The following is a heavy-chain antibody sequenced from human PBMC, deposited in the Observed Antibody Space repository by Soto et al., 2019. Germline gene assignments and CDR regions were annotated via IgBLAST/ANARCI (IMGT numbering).Heavy chain of an antibody. J-gene: IGHJ5*02. Sequence: EVQLVESGGGLVQPGGSLRLSCAASGFTFSAYDMHWVRQPTGKGLEWVSAIGTLHDTYYPDSVKGRFTISRENAKDSFYLQINSLTTGGTAVYYCARQASYWHGGGGWIDPWGQGTLVTVSS. CDR1: GFTFSAYD. CDR3: ARQASYWHGGGGWIDP. D-gene: IGHD2-8*02. V-gene: IGHV3-13*01. CDR2: IGTLHDT.